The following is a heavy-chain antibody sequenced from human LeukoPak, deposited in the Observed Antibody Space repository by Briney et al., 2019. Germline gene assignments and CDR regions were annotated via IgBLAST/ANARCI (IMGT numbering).Heavy chain of an antibody. CDR1: GGSISSGSYY. J-gene: IGHJ4*02. CDR3: ARATPRVGATVD. CDR2: IYTSGST. V-gene: IGHV4-61*02. Sequence: PSETLSLTCTVSGGSISSGSYYWSWIRQPAGKGLEWIGRIYTSGSTNYNPSLKSRVTISVDTSKNQFSLKLSSVTAADTAVHYCARATPRVGATVDWGQGTLVTVSS. D-gene: IGHD1-26*01.